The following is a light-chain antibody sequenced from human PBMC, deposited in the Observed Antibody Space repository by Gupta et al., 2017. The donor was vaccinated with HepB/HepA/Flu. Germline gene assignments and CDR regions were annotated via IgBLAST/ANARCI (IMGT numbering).Light chain of an antibody. Sequence: EIVMTQSPVTLSVSPGEGATLSCRASQSISNSLAWYQQKPGQAPRLLIYGASTRATGIAARFSGSGSGTEFTLTISSLQSEDFAVYYCLQYKNWPPWTVGQGTKVEIK. V-gene: IGKV3-15*01. J-gene: IGKJ1*01. CDR3: LQYKNWPPWT. CDR1: QSISNS. CDR2: GAS.